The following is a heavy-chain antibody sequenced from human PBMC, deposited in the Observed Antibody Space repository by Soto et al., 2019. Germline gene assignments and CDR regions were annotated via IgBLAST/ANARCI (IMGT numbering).Heavy chain of an antibody. J-gene: IGHJ4*02. CDR1: GGSISSSSYY. V-gene: IGHV4-39*01. CDR2: IYYSGST. CDR3: AILLYDFWSCYPGY. D-gene: IGHD3-3*01. Sequence: QLQLQESGPGLVKPSETLSLTCTVSGGSISSSSYYWGWIRQPPGKGLEWIGSIYYSGSTYYNPSNKRRVTISVNTSKNQFPPKLRSVTAADTAVYCCAILLYDFWSCYPGYWGQGTLVTVSS.